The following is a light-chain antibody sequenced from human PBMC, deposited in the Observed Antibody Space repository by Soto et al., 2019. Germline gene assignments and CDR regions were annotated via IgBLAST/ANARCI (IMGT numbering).Light chain of an antibody. CDR1: SGDVGGYKF. CDR2: EVS. CDR3: GSYTGNIYG. J-gene: IGLJ1*01. V-gene: IGLV2-14*01. Sequence: QSALTQPASVSGSPGQSITIYCTGTSGDVGGYKFVSWYQQHPGKAPKLMIYEVSNRPSGVSSRFSGSKSGNTASLTISGLQAEDEADYFCGSYTGNIYGSGNGTKVTV.